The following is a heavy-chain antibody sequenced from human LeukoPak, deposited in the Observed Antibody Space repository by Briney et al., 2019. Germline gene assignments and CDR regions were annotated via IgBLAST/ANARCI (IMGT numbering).Heavy chain of an antibody. J-gene: IGHJ3*02. CDR2: INPKSRNT. CDR3: ARGRLWNFNDGFDI. D-gene: IGHD2-21*01. Sequence: GASVKLFCKASGDTFKIYDINGVRQAPGLGFEGMGWINPKSRNTGDAEQIQGRVTLTGDASISRAYMELRSLTSNETAVYYWARGRLWNFNDGFDIWGQGTMVTVSS. V-gene: IGHV1-8*03. CDR1: GDTFKIYD.